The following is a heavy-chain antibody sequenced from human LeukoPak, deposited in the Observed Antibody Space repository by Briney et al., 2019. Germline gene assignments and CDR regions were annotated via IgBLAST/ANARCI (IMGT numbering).Heavy chain of an antibody. D-gene: IGHD3-10*01. CDR2: IYYSGST. CDR3: ARDRAMVRGRAYYGMDV. CDR1: GGSISSSSYY. Sequence: SETLSLTCTVSGGSISSSSYYWGWIRQPPGKGLEWIGSIYYSGSTYYNPSLKSRVTISVDTSKNQFSLKLSSVTAADTAVYYCARDRAMVRGRAYYGMDVWGHGTTVTVSS. J-gene: IGHJ6*02. V-gene: IGHV4-39*02.